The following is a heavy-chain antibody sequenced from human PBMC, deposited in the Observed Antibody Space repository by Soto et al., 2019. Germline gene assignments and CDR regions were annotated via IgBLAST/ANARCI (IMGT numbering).Heavy chain of an antibody. CDR3: AKALVGATLSFFDY. CDR2: ISYDGSNK. J-gene: IGHJ4*02. V-gene: IGHV3-30*18. D-gene: IGHD1-26*01. Sequence: GGSLSLSCAASGFTFSSYGMHWVRQAPGKGLEWVAVISYDGSNKYYADSVKGRFTISRDNSKNTLYLQMNSLRAEDTAVYYCAKALVGATLSFFDYWGQGTLVTVSS. CDR1: GFTFSSYG.